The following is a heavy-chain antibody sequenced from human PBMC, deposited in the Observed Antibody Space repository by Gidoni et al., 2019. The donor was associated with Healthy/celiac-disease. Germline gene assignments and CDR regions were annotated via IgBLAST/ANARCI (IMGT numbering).Heavy chain of an antibody. J-gene: IGHJ4*02. Sequence: VLLVESGGGLVKPGGSLRLSCAASGFTFSDYYMSWIRQAPGKGLGWVSYISSSSSYTNYADSVKGRFTISRDNAKNSLYLQMNSLRAEDTAVYYCARDGSGSHHFDYWGQGTLVTVSS. CDR1: GFTFSDYY. D-gene: IGHD3-10*01. CDR3: ARDGSGSHHFDY. CDR2: ISSSSSYT. V-gene: IGHV3-11*05.